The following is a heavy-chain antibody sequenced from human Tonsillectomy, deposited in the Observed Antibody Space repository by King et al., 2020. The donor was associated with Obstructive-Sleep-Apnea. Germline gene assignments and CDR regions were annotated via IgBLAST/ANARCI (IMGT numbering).Heavy chain of an antibody. CDR1: GGTLNTYG. J-gene: IGHJ6*02. V-gene: IGHV1-69*06. CDR2: IIPSLGTA. Sequence: EQLVQSGAEVKKPGSSVKVSCKTSGGTLNTYGINWVRKAPGQGLEWMGGIIPSLGTANYAQKFQGRVTITADKSTRTVYMELNSLRSEDTAIYYFVKNGGHPQYHGIDVWGQGTPVTVSS. D-gene: IGHD2-8*01. CDR3: VKNGGHPQYHGIDV.